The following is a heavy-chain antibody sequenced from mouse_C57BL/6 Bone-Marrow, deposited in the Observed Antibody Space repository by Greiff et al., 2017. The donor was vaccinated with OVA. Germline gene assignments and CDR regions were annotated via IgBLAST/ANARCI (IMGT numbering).Heavy chain of an antibody. CDR2: IDPSDSYT. D-gene: IGHD2-5*01. V-gene: IGHV1-50*01. CDR3: AGSNYSYYFDY. CDR1: GYTFTSYW. J-gene: IGHJ2*01. Sequence: QVQLQQPGAELVKPGASVKLSCKASGYTFTSYWMQWVKQRPGQGLEWIGEIDPSDSYTNYNQKFKGKATLTVDTSSSTAYMQLSSLTSEDSAVYYCAGSNYSYYFDYWGQGTTLTVSS.